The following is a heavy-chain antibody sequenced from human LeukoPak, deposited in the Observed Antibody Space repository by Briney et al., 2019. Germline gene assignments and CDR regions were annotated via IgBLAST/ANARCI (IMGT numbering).Heavy chain of an antibody. J-gene: IGHJ4*02. CDR3: ARGASYGSGSYYAY. CDR1: GYSFTSCD. Sequence: ASVKVSCKASGYSFTSCDIIWVRQATGQGLEWMGWMNPNSGNTGYAQKFQGRVTMTRNTSISTAYMELSSLRSEDTAVYYCARGASYGSGSYYAYWGQGTLVTVSS. CDR2: MNPNSGNT. V-gene: IGHV1-8*01. D-gene: IGHD3-10*01.